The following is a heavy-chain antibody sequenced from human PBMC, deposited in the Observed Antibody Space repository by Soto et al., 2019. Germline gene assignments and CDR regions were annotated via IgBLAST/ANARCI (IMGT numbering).Heavy chain of an antibody. Sequence: QVQLVESWGGVVQPGRSLRLSCAASGFTFSSYAMHWVRQAPGKGLEWVAVISYDGSNKYYADSVKGRFTISRDNSKNTLYLQMNSLRAEDTAVYYCARDLEVAVAGAWGQGTLVTVSS. D-gene: IGHD6-19*01. CDR1: GFTFSSYA. CDR3: ARDLEVAVAGA. CDR2: ISYDGSNK. J-gene: IGHJ5*02. V-gene: IGHV3-30-3*01.